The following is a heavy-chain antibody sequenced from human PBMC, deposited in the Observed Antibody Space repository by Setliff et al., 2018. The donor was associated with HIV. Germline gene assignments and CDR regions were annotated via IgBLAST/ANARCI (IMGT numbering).Heavy chain of an antibody. V-gene: IGHV4-61*02. CDR2: IYTSGST. CDR1: GGSLSSGSYY. Sequence: SETLSLTCTVSGGSLSSGSYYWSWIRQPAGKGLEWIGRIYTSGSTNYNPSLKSRVTISVDTSKNQFSLKLSSVTAADTAVYYCARGGYVLQFLEWSPTYYYMDVWGKGTTVTVSS. CDR3: ARGGYVLQFLEWSPTYYYMDV. D-gene: IGHD3-3*01. J-gene: IGHJ6*03.